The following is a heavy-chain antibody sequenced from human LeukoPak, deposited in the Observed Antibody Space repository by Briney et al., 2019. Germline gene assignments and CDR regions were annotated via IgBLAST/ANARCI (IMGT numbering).Heavy chain of an antibody. J-gene: IGHJ4*02. CDR1: GFTFSSYS. V-gene: IGHV3-21*01. D-gene: IGHD6-19*01. CDR3: ARGGPRPTRYSSGICYFDY. Sequence: PGGSLRLSCAASGFTFSSYSMNWVRQAPGKGLEWVSSISSSSSYIYYADSVKGRFTISRDNAKNSLYLQMNSLRAEDTAVYYCARGGPRPTRYSSGICYFDYWGQGTLVTVSS. CDR2: ISSSSSYI.